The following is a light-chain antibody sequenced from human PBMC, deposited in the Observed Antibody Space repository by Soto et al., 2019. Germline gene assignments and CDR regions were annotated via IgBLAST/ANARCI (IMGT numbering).Light chain of an antibody. CDR2: GAS. Sequence: EIVLTQSPGTLSLSPGEGATLSCRASQSVGSDYLAWYQQKPGQAPRLLIYGASSGAAGIPDRFSGSGSGTDFSLTISILEPDAFAMYFCQQYATSPCTFGQGTKVDIK. J-gene: IGKJ1*01. CDR1: QSVGSDY. V-gene: IGKV3-20*01. CDR3: QQYATSPCT.